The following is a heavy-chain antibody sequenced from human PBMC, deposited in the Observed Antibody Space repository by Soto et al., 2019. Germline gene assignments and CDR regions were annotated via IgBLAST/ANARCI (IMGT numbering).Heavy chain of an antibody. D-gene: IGHD3-22*01. J-gene: IGHJ5*01. CDR1: GYPFTTSG. V-gene: IGHV1-3*01. CDR2: VNPDIGDT. Sequence: QVRLVQSGAEVKKPGASVMISCKTSGYPFTTSGLHWLRQAPGQSLAWMGWVNPDIGDTNYSHKFQARFTITADTSASTGYMELRRLRPEDTALYYCARVSEVDRVFPGTMRGGWFDSWGQGTLVTVSS. CDR3: ARVSEVDRVFPGTMRGGWFDS.